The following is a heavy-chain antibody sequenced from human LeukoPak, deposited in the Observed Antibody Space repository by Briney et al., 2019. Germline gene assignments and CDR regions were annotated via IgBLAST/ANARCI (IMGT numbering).Heavy chain of an antibody. V-gene: IGHV3-21*01. CDR1: GFTFSSYS. CDR2: ISSSSSYI. Sequence: GGSLRLSCAASGFTFSSYSMNWVRQAPGKGLEWVSSISSSSSYIYYADSVKGRFTISRDNAKNSLYLQMNSLRAEDTAVYYCARDAPYGDYTDFDYWGQGTLVTVSS. J-gene: IGHJ4*02. CDR3: ARDAPYGDYTDFDY. D-gene: IGHD4-17*01.